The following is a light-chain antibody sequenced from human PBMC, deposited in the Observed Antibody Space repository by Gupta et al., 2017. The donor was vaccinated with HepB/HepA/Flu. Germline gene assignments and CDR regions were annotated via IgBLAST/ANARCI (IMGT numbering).Light chain of an antibody. Sequence: QSVLTQPPSVSGTPGQRVTISCSGSSSNIGGNTVTWYQQLPGTAPKLLIYSNNQRPSGFPDRFSASKSGPSTSLAISGLQSDDEADYYCGAWDDNLNGWMFGGGTKLTVL. CDR3: GAWDDNLNGWM. V-gene: IGLV1-44*01. CDR1: SSNIGGNT. CDR2: SNN. J-gene: IGLJ3*02.